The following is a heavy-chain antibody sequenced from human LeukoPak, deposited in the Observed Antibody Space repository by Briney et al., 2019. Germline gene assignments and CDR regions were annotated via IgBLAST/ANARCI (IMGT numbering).Heavy chain of an antibody. D-gene: IGHD6-13*01. CDR2: ISYDGSNK. CDR3: ARDHSSWHPTFDY. Sequence: GGSLRLSCAASGFTFSSYAMHWVRQAPGKGLEWVAVISYDGSNKYYADSVKGRFTISRDNSKNTLYLQMNSLRAEDTAVYYCARDHSSWHPTFDYWGQGTLVTVSS. CDR1: GFTFSSYA. J-gene: IGHJ4*02. V-gene: IGHV3-30-3*01.